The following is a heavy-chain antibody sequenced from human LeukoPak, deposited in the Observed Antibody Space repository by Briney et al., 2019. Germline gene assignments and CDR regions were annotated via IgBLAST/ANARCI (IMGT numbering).Heavy chain of an antibody. CDR3: AREGGYCSSTSCYWFDP. CDR1: GYTFTSYG. Sequence: ASVKVSCKASGYTFTSYGISWVRQAPGQGLEWMGWISAYNGNTNYAQKLQGRVTMTTDTSTSTAYMEPRSLRSDDTAVYYCAREGGYCSSTSCYWFDPWGQGTLVTVSS. V-gene: IGHV1-18*01. D-gene: IGHD2-2*01. J-gene: IGHJ5*02. CDR2: ISAYNGNT.